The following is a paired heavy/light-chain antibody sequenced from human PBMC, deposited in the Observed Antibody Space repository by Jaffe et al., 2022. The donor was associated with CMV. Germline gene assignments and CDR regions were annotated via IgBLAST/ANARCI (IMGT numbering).Heavy chain of an antibody. V-gene: IGHV3-9*01. Sequence: EVQLVESGGGLVQPGRSLRLSCAASGFTFDDYTMHWVRQAPGKGLEWVSGITWNSGILGYADSVKGRFTISRDNAKDSLYLQMTSLRGEDTAFYYCARETRRGDWPAHYYGLDVWGQGTTVTVSS. CDR3: ARETRRGDWPAHYYGLDV. D-gene: IGHD2-21*02. CDR2: ITWNSGIL. J-gene: IGHJ6*02. CDR1: GFTFDDYT.
Light chain of an antibody. J-gene: IGKJ2*01. CDR3: QQYNSYPYT. CDR2: KAS. Sequence: DIQMTQSPSTLSASVGDRVTITCRASQSISTWLAWYQQKPGKAPNLLIYKASTLQSGVPSRFSGSGSGTEFTLTISSLQPYDFATYYCQQYNSYPYTFGQGTKLEIK. V-gene: IGKV1-5*03. CDR1: QSISTW.